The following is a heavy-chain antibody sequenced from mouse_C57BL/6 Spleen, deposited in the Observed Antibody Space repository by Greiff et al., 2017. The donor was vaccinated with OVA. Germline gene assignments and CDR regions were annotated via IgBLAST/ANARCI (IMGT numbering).Heavy chain of an antibody. D-gene: IGHD1-1*01. Sequence: QVQLKESGAELVKPGASVKLSCKASGYTFTEYTIHWVKQRSGQGLEWIGWFYPGSGSIKYNEKFKDKATLTADKSSSTVYMELSRLTSEDSAVYFCARHPKYYGSSYDYAMDYWGQGTSVTVSS. CDR1: GYTFTEYT. V-gene: IGHV1-62-2*01. J-gene: IGHJ4*01. CDR2: FYPGSGSI. CDR3: ARHPKYYGSSYDYAMDY.